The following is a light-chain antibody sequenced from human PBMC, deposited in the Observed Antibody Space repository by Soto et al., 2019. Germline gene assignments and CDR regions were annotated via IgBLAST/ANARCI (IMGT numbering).Light chain of an antibody. CDR2: EVN. V-gene: IGLV2-14*01. J-gene: IGLJ1*01. CDR1: SSDVAFYNH. CDR3: SSFASTHTYV. Sequence: QSALPQPASVSGSPGQSITISCTGTSSDVAFYNHVSWYQQHPGKAPKLLIYEVNNRPSGVSHRFSGSKSGNTASLTISGLQAEDEADYYCSSFASTHTYVFGTGTKLTVL.